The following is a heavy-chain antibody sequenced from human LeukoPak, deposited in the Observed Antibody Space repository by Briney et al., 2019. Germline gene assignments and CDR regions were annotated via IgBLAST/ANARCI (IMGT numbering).Heavy chain of an antibody. CDR2: IRFDGSTK. J-gene: IGHJ4*02. CDR1: GFTFSNYG. D-gene: IGHD4-23*01. CDR3: ARDPDYGGNPHDY. Sequence: TGGSLRLSCATSGFTFSNYGMHWVRQAPGKGLEWVAFIRFDGSTKYYADSVKGRFTISRDNSKNTFYLQMNSLRGGDTAVYYCARDPDYGGNPHDYWGQGTLVTVSS. V-gene: IGHV3-30*02.